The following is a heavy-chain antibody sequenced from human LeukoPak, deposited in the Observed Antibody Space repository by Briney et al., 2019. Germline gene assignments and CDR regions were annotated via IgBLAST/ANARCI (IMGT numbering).Heavy chain of an antibody. D-gene: IGHD5-18*01. Sequence: GGSLRLSCAASGFSVNNLYMSWVRQPPGKGLEWVSVIYSGDRTYYADSVKGRFTISRDTSKNTVYLQMNSLRPEETAVYYCARDGEYSYGYGFDYWGQGTLVTVSS. CDR3: ARDGEYSYGYGFDY. CDR2: IYSGDRT. J-gene: IGHJ4*02. CDR1: GFSVNNLY. V-gene: IGHV3-66*01.